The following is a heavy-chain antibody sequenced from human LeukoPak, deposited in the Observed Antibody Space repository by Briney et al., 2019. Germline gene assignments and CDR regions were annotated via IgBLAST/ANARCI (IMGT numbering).Heavy chain of an antibody. V-gene: IGHV4-59*08. D-gene: IGHD1-26*01. J-gene: IGHJ4*02. CDR2: IYHSGTT. CDR3: ARGKASSGSYYGIFDY. CDR1: GGSISSYY. Sequence: SETLSLTCTVSGGSISSYYWSWIRQPPGKGLEWTGGIYHSGTTYYNPSLRGRVSISLDTSKTQFSLKLSSVSAADAAVYYCARGKASSGSYYGIFDYWGQGTLVTVSS.